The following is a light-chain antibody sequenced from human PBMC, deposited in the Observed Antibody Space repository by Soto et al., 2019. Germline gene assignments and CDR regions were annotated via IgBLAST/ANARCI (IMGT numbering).Light chain of an antibody. V-gene: IGKV1-5*03. CDR2: RAS. J-gene: IGKJ4*01. CDR1: QSVSSW. Sequence: DIEVTQSPSTLSASVGDRVTITCRASQSVSSWLAWYQQKPGKAPKLLIYRASNLDSGVPSRFSGSGSGTEFTLTIDNLQPDDFATYYCQHYKTYPLTFAAGTKVES. CDR3: QHYKTYPLT.